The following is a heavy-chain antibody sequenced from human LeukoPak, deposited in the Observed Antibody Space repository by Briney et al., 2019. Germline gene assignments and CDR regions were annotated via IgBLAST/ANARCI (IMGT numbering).Heavy chain of an antibody. V-gene: IGHV1-18*01. CDR1: GYTFTSYG. D-gene: IGHD3-9*01. Sequence: ASVKVSCKASGYTFTSYGISWVRQAPGQGLEWMGWISAYNGNTNYAQKLQGRVTMTADTSTSTAYMELRSLRSDDTAVYYCARKGPVRYFDWLLSGSPFDPWGQGTLVTVSS. CDR3: ARKGPVRYFDWLLSGSPFDP. CDR2: ISAYNGNT. J-gene: IGHJ5*02.